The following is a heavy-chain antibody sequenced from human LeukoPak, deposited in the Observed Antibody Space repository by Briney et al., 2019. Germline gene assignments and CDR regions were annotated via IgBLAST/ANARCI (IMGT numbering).Heavy chain of an antibody. Sequence: GGSLRLSCAASGFTFSSYNMNWVRQAPGKGLEWVSFISSSSTYIYNADSVKGRFTISRDNAKNSLYLQMNSLRVEDTAVYYCARVLLWIGEALDYGMDVWGQGTTVTVSS. CDR3: ARVLLWIGEALDYGMDV. V-gene: IGHV3-21*01. J-gene: IGHJ6*02. CDR2: ISSSSTYI. D-gene: IGHD3-10*01. CDR1: GFTFSSYN.